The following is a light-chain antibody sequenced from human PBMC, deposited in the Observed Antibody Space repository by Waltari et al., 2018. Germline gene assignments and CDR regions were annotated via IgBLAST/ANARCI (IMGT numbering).Light chain of an antibody. Sequence: EIVLTQSPGTASLSPGERVTLSCRASQSVGSSSLAWYQQKPGQAPRLVIYRASRRATVIPDRCSGSGSGTDFSLTISRLEPEDFAVYYCQQHGTLPATFGQGTKVEIK. CDR1: QSVGSSS. CDR3: QQHGTLPAT. J-gene: IGKJ1*01. CDR2: RAS. V-gene: IGKV3-20*01.